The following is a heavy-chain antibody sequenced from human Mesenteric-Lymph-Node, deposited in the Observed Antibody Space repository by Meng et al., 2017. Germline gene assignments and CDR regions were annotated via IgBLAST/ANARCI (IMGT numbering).Heavy chain of an antibody. J-gene: IGHJ6*02. Sequence: GGSLRLSCAASGFTFSSYSMNWVRQAPGKGLEWVSSISSSSSYIYYADSVKGRFTISRDNSKNTLYLQMNSLRAEDTAVYYCSTLGEASLSGMDVWGQGTTVTVSS. V-gene: IGHV3-21*01. CDR1: GFTFSSYS. CDR3: STLGEASLSGMDV. CDR2: ISSSSSYI. D-gene: IGHD5/OR15-5a*01.